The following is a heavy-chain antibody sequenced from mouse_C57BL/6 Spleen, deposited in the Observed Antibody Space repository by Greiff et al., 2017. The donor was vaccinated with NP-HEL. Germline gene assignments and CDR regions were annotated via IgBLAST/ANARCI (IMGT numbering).Heavy chain of an antibody. CDR3: ARDAYGYDGPGAMDY. J-gene: IGHJ4*01. CDR2: SRNKANDYTT. Sequence: EVKLMESGGGLVQSGRSLRLSCATSGFTFSDFYMEWVRQAPGKGLEWIAASRNKANDYTTEYSASVKGRFIVSRDTSQSILYLQMNALRAEDTAIYYCARDAYGYDGPGAMDYWGQGTSVTVSS. CDR1: GFTFSDFY. D-gene: IGHD2-2*01. V-gene: IGHV7-1*01.